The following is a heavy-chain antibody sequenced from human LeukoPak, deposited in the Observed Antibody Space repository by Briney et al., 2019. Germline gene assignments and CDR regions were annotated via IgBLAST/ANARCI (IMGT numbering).Heavy chain of an antibody. D-gene: IGHD3-22*01. Sequence: PGGSLRLSCAASGFTFSSHWMSWVRQAPGKGLEWVANIKQDGSEKYYVDSVKGRFTISRDNDRNSLYLQMNSLRAEDTAVYYCAREGRGYKVAKFDYWGQGTLVTVSS. CDR1: GFTFSSHW. CDR2: IKQDGSEK. J-gene: IGHJ4*02. CDR3: AREGRGYKVAKFDY. V-gene: IGHV3-7*01.